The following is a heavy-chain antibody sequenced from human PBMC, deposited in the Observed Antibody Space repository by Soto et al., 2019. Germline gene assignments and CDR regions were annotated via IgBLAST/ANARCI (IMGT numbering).Heavy chain of an antibody. J-gene: IGHJ4*02. V-gene: IGHV3-30*03. D-gene: IGHD5-12*01. CDR1: GFTFSSYG. CDR2: ISYDGSNK. Sequence: PGGSLRLSCAASGFTFSSYGMHWVRQAPGKGLEWVAVISYDGSNKYYADSVKGRFTISRDNSKNTLYLQMNSLRAEDTAVYYCARPEMATIGGYFDYWGQGTLVTVSS. CDR3: ARPEMATIGGYFDY.